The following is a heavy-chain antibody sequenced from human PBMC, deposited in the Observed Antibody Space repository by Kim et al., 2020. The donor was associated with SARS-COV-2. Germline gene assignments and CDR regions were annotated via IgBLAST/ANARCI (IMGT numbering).Heavy chain of an antibody. CDR2: IDSDGSET. CDR3: ARDGRLTPYSPGAFDI. V-gene: IGHV3-74*01. CDR1: GFTFTEYW. D-gene: IGHD3-9*01. J-gene: IGHJ3*02. Sequence: GGYLRLSCAASGFTFTEYWMHWVRQAQGKGLMWVSRIDSDGSETAYSDSVRGRFTISRDIAKNTLYLQMNSLTAEDTAVYYCARDGRLTPYSPGAFDIWGQGTMVTVS.